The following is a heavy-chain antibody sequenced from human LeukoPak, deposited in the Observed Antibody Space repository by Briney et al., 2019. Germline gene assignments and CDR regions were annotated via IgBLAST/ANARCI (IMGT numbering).Heavy chain of an antibody. V-gene: IGHV1-2*02. Sequence: ASVKVSCKASGYTCTGYYMHWVRQAPGQGLEWMGWINPNSGGTNYAQKFQGRVTMTRDTSISTAYMELSRLRSDDTAVYYCARATSRGYYDSSGYVYWGQGTLVTVSS. CDR2: INPNSGGT. D-gene: IGHD3-22*01. J-gene: IGHJ4*02. CDR3: ARATSRGYYDSSGYVY. CDR1: GYTCTGYY.